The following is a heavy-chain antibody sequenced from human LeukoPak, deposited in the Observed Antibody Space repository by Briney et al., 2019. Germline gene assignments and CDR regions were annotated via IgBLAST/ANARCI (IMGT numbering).Heavy chain of an antibody. CDR1: GFTVSSNY. Sequence: GGSLRLSCAASGFTVSSNYMSWVRQAPGKGLEWVSVIYSGGSTYYADSVKGRFTISRDNSKNTLYLQMNSLRAEDTAVYYCARVEGSSGWYDYYYYYMDVWGKGTTVTVSS. CDR2: IYSGGST. D-gene: IGHD6-19*01. CDR3: ARVEGSSGWYDYYYYYMDV. V-gene: IGHV3-66*02. J-gene: IGHJ6*03.